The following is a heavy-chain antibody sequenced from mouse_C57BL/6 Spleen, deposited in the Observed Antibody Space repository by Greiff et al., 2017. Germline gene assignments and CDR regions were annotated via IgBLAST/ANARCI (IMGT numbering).Heavy chain of an antibody. Sequence: QVQLKQPGAELVMPGASVKLSCKASGYTFTSYWMHWVKQRPGQGLEWIGEIDPSDSYTNYNQKFKGKSTLTVDKSSSTAYMQLSSLTSEDSAVYYCARNLYYFDYWGQGTTLTVSS. V-gene: IGHV1-69*01. CDR3: ARNLYYFDY. CDR2: IDPSDSYT. CDR1: GYTFTSYW. J-gene: IGHJ2*01.